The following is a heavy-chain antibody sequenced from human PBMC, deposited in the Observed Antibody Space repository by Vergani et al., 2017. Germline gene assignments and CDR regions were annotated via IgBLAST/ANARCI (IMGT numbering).Heavy chain of an antibody. D-gene: IGHD2-2*01. V-gene: IGHV1-18*01. CDR3: ARNFLGRDIEVVPTALFWLFDL. J-gene: IGHJ2*01. Sequence: QIQLVQSAAEVKKPGAALNVSCKASGYTFRNKDISWLRQAPGQGLEWMGSISPHTGRTNTAQQFQDRVIMTTDTSTSTAYLSLGTLTSDDTAVYFCARNFLGRDIEVVPTALFWLFDLWGRGTRVTVSS. CDR2: ISPHTGRT. CDR1: GYTFRNKD.